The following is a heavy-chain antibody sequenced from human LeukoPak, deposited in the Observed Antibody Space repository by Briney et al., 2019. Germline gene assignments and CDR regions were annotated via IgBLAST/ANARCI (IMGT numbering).Heavy chain of an antibody. Sequence: PGGSLRLSCAASGFTFSSYGMHWVRQAPGRGLEWVAFIRYDGSNKYYADSVKGRFTISRDNSKNTLYLQMNSLRAEDTAVYYCARFSLPGGYYDSSEYYFDYWGQGTLVTVSS. D-gene: IGHD3-22*01. V-gene: IGHV3-30*02. CDR3: ARFSLPGGYYDSSEYYFDY. CDR2: IRYDGSNK. CDR1: GFTFSSYG. J-gene: IGHJ4*02.